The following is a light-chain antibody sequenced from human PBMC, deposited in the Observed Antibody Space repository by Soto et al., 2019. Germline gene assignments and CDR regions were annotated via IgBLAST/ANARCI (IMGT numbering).Light chain of an antibody. V-gene: IGLV2-14*03. CDR3: SSYIPNNSTYV. CDR2: DVS. J-gene: IGLJ1*01. Sequence: QSALTQPASVSGSPGQSITISCTGTSSDVGGYNYVSWYQHHPGKAPKRMIHDVSNRPSGVSNRFSGSKSGNTASLTISGLQAEDEADDYCSSYIPNNSTYVFGTGTKVTVL. CDR1: SSDVGGYNY.